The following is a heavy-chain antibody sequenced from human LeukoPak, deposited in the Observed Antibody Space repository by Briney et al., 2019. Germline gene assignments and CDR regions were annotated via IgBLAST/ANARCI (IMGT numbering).Heavy chain of an antibody. CDR1: GYTFTGYY. CDR2: IIPIFGTA. D-gene: IGHD4-11*01. J-gene: IGHJ4*02. V-gene: IGHV1-69*06. CDR3: ARIYDSGDYSNSFG. Sequence: ASVKVSCKASGYTFTGYYMHWVRQAPGQGLEWMGGIIPIFGTANYAQKFQGRVTITADKSTSTAYMELSSLRSEDTAVYYCARIYDSGDYSNSFGWGQGTLVTVSS.